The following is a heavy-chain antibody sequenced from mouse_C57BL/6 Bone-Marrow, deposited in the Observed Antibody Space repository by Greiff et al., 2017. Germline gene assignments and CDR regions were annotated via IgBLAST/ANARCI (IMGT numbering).Heavy chain of an antibody. Sequence: EVQLQQSGPELVKPGASVQIPCKASGYTFTDYNMDWVKQSHGKSLEWIGDINPNNGGTIYNQKFKGKATLTVDKSSSTAYMELRSLTSEDTAVYYCARSTTVVAYWYCDVWGTGTTVTVSS. D-gene: IGHD1-1*01. CDR3: ARSTTVVAYWYCDV. CDR2: INPNNGGT. J-gene: IGHJ1*03. V-gene: IGHV1-18*01. CDR1: GYTFTDYN.